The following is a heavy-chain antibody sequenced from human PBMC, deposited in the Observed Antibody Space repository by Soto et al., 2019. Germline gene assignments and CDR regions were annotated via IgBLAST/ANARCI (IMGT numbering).Heavy chain of an antibody. CDR1: VGSISSSSYY. CDR2: IYYSGST. Sequence: SETLSLTCTVSVGSISSSSYYWGWSRQPPGKGLERIGSIYYSGSTYYNPSLKSRVTISVDTSKNQFSLKLSSVTAADTAVYYCARHPFGRDGYNGGFDYWGQGTRVTVAS. CDR3: ARHPFGRDGYNGGFDY. D-gene: IGHD6-25*01. J-gene: IGHJ4*02. V-gene: IGHV4-39*01.